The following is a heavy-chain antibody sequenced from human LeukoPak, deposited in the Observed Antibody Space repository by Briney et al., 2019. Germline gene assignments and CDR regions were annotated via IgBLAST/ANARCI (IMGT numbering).Heavy chain of an antibody. Sequence: PSETLSLTCTVSGGSISSYYWSWIRQPPGKGLEWIGYTYYSGSTNYNPSLKSRVTISVDTSKNQFSLNLSSVTAADTAVYYCARGGDSKHLVNWGQGTLVTVSS. D-gene: IGHD3-3*02. CDR2: TYYSGST. V-gene: IGHV4-59*01. CDR3: ARGGDSKHLVN. J-gene: IGHJ4*02. CDR1: GGSISSYY.